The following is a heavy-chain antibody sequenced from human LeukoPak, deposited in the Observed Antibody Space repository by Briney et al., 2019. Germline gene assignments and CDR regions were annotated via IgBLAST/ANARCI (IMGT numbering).Heavy chain of an antibody. Sequence: GGSLRLSCTASGLIFRNYAMTWVRQAPGKGLEWVAAISGSGSTTYSADFAKGRFTISRDNAKNTLYLQMNSLRAVDTAVYYCAKFFAPSGGASGWTWAIDYWGQGTLVTVSS. CDR3: AKFFAPSGGASGWTWAIDY. J-gene: IGHJ4*02. V-gene: IGHV3-23*01. CDR1: GLIFRNYA. D-gene: IGHD6-25*01. CDR2: ISGSGSTT.